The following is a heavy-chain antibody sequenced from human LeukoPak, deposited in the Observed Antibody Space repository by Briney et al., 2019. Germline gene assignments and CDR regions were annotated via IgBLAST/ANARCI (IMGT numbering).Heavy chain of an antibody. CDR1: ASSFTNTW. V-gene: IGHV3-7*04. Sequence: PGPSLRLSCAVSASSFTNTWIRSVRQPPGSGLESVTNIHPEGNETYHVETVKGRFTISRYNTKNLLFRQMNGVRVEDTAVYYCARGDAFSGDHWGQGTLVTVSS. CDR2: IHPEGNET. J-gene: IGHJ4*02. CDR3: ARGDAFSGDH.